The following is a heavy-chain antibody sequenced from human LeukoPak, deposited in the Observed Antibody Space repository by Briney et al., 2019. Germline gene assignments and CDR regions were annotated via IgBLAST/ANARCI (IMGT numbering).Heavy chain of an antibody. Sequence: ASVKVSCKASGYTFTSYYMHWVRQAPGQGLEWMGIINPSGGSTSYAQKFQGRVTMTRDTSTSTVYMELSSLRSEDTAVYYCARAVNYDFWSGYPNYFDYWGQGTLVTVSS. D-gene: IGHD3-3*01. CDR2: INPSGGST. V-gene: IGHV1-46*01. J-gene: IGHJ4*02. CDR1: GYTFTSYY. CDR3: ARAVNYDFWSGYPNYFDY.